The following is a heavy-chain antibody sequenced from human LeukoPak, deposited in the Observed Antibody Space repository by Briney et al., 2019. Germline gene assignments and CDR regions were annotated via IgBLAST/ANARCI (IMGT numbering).Heavy chain of an antibody. CDR3: ARFSNYYDSSGQIRGAFDI. D-gene: IGHD3-22*01. J-gene: IGHJ3*02. Sequence: ASVKVSCKASGGTFSSYAISWVRQAPGQGLEWMGGIIPIFGTANYAQKFQGRVTITADESTSTAYMELSSRRSEDTAVYYCARFSNYYDSSGQIRGAFDIWGQGTMVTVSS. CDR2: IIPIFGTA. V-gene: IGHV1-69*13. CDR1: GGTFSSYA.